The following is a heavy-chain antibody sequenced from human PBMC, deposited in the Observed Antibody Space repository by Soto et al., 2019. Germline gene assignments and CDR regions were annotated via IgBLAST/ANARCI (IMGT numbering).Heavy chain of an antibody. V-gene: IGHV4-34*01. CDR3: AGVERGTATTVVDAFHM. J-gene: IGHJ3*02. CDR1: GGSISSGRYY. CDR2: MSHGGGT. D-gene: IGHD1-1*01. Sequence: QVQLQQWGAGLLKPSETLSLTCSVYGGSISSGRYYWSWIRQPPGMGLEWIGEMSHGGGTHFNPSLNCRVTISVDTSKNQFSLKLCSVNSADTALYYCAGVERGTATTVVDAFHMWCRGAMVTVSS.